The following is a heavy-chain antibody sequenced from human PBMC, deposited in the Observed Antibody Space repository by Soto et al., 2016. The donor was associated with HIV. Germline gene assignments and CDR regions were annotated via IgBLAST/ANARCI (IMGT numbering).Heavy chain of an antibody. Sequence: EVQLVESGGRLVQPGGSLRLSCAASGFTFRSYWMHWVRQIPGKGLAWVSRINNDGSSSAYADSAKGRFTISRDNAKNTLYLQMRSLTAEDTGLYYCVRDLMTGFNERPTSDYWGQGTLVTVSS. J-gene: IGHJ4*02. CDR1: GFTFRSYW. D-gene: IGHD2-15*01. V-gene: IGHV3-74*01. CDR2: INNDGSSS. CDR3: VRDLMTGFNERPTSDY.